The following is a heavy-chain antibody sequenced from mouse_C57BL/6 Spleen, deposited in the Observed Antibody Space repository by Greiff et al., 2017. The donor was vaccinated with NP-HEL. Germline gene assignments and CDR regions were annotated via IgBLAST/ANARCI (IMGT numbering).Heavy chain of an antibody. V-gene: IGHV1-82*01. CDR1: GYAFSSSW. CDR3: ARAHLYSGSNYGYFDD. D-gene: IGHD1-1*01. Sequence: QVQLQQSGPELVKPGASVKISCKASGYAFSSSWMNWVKQRPGRGLEWIGRIYPGGGDTTYNGKFKGKATLTADKSSSPAYMQLSSLTSEDSAVSYGARAHLYSGSNYGYFDDWGKGTTVTVSS. J-gene: IGHJ1*03. CDR2: IYPGGGDT.